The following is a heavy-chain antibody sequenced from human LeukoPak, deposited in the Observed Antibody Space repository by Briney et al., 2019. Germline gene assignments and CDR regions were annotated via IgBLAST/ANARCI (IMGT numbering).Heavy chain of an antibody. CDR2: INPHSGDT. J-gene: IGHJ4*02. D-gene: IGHD6-13*01. V-gene: IGHV1-2*02. CDR1: GYSFTGYY. Sequence: ASVKVSCKASGYSFTGYYMHWVRQAPGQGLEWMGWINPHSGDTDYAQKFQGRVTMTRDTPISTAYMELSRLRSDDTAVYYCARGTGYSSPFDYWGQGTLVTVSS. CDR3: ARGTGYSSPFDY.